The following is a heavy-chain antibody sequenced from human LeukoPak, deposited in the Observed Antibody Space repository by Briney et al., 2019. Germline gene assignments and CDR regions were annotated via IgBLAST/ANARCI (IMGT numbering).Heavy chain of an antibody. CDR2: ISSSSSYI. CDR1: GFTFSSYS. Sequence: PGGSLRLSCAASGFTFSSYSMNWVRQAPGKGLEWVSSISSSSSYIYYADSVKGRFTISRDNAKNSLYLQMNSLRAEDTAVYYCARAKVIVVVPAAIRDDAFDIWGQGTMVTVSS. D-gene: IGHD2-2*01. J-gene: IGHJ3*02. V-gene: IGHV3-21*01. CDR3: ARAKVIVVVPAAIRDDAFDI.